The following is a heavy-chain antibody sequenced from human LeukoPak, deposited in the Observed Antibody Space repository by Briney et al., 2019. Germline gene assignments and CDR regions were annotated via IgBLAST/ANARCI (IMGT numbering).Heavy chain of an antibody. CDR1: GFIFSNYG. CDR2: IKQDGSEK. Sequence: PGGSLRLSCAASGFIFSNYGVHWVRQAPGKGLEWVANIKQDGSEKYYVDSVKGRFTISRDNAKNSLYLQMNSLRAEDTAVYYCARRGSWPLGWFDPWGQGTLVTVSS. CDR3: ARRGSWPLGWFDP. V-gene: IGHV3-7*01. J-gene: IGHJ5*02. D-gene: IGHD1-26*01.